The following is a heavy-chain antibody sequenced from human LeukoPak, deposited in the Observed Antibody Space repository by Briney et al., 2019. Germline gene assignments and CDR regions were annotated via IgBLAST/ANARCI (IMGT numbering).Heavy chain of an antibody. CDR1: GGSFSGYY. Sequence: SETLSLTCAVYGGSFSGYYWSWIRQPPGKGLEWIGEINHSGSTNYNPSLKSRVTISVDTSKNQFSLKLSSVTAADTAVYYRASENHTPYYFDYWGRGTLVTVSS. CDR2: INHSGST. D-gene: IGHD1-14*01. CDR3: ASENHTPYYFDY. V-gene: IGHV4-34*01. J-gene: IGHJ4*02.